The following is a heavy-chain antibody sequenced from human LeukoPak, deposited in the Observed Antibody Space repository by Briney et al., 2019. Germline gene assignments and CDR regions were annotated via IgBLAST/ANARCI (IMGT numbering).Heavy chain of an antibody. J-gene: IGHJ1*01. CDR1: GFTVSSYY. CDR3: ARDGSARSLQF. Sequence: GGSLRLSCAASGFTVSSYYMSWVRQAPGKGLEWVSLIHNDDTYYADSVEGRFTIPRDNSKNTLYLQMNGLRAEDTAVYYCARDGSARSLQFWGQGTLVTVSS. D-gene: IGHD5-24*01. V-gene: IGHV3-53*01. CDR2: IHNDDT.